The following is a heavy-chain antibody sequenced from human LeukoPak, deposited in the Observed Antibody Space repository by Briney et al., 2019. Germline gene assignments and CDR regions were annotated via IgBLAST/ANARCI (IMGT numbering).Heavy chain of an antibody. CDR3: AKDIGYCSGGICYVFDY. D-gene: IGHD2-15*01. CDR1: GFIFSRYG. V-gene: IGHV3-30*02. Sequence: GGSLRLSCAASGFIFSRYGMNWVRQAPGKGLEWVAFIRGDGSNKYYGDSVKGRFTISRDNSKNTLYLQMNSLRAEDTGVYYCAKDIGYCSGGICYVFDYWGQGALVTVSS. J-gene: IGHJ4*02. CDR2: IRGDGSNK.